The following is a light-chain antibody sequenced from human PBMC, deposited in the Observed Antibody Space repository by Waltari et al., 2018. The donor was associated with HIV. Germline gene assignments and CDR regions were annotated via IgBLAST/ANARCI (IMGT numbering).Light chain of an antibody. CDR2: TNN. J-gene: IGLJ1*01. Sequence: SVLTQPPPASGTPGQRVTIACSGSSSKIGINSVHWYQQLPGAAPTLLIYTNNQRPSGVPDRFSGSKSGTSASLAISGLQSEDEADYYCAAWDDSRNGFVFGAGTKVTVL. CDR1: SSKIGINS. CDR3: AAWDDSRNGFV. V-gene: IGLV1-44*01.